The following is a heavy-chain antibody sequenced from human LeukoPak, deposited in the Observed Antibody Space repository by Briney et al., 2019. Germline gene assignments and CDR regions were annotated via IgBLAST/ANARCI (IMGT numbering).Heavy chain of an antibody. J-gene: IGHJ4*02. Sequence: GGSLRLSCAASEFAFSRNNMHWVRQAPGKGLEWVSFISYDGSDKNYAESVKGRSTISRDNSENTLFLQMNSLGAGDTALYYCAKDQGGGHCSFDYWGQGTLVTVSS. CDR3: AKDQGGGHCSFDY. CDR1: EFAFSRNN. CDR2: ISYDGSDK. D-gene: IGHD2-21*02. V-gene: IGHV3-30*02.